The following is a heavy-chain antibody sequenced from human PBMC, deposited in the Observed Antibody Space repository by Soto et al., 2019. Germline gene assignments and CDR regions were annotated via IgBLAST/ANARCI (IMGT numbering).Heavy chain of an antibody. J-gene: IGHJ6*02. CDR2: FIPIFPTT. D-gene: IGHD1-1*01. CDR3: ARDKDRQQIGGNYYYGMDV. CDR1: GGTFGNSA. V-gene: IGHV1-69*12. Sequence: QVQLVQSGAEVKKPGSSVTVSCKASGGTFGNSAISWVRQAPGKGLEWMGGFIPIFPTTDYAQKFQGRVTITADESTSTAYNEVTSLRSEDTAVYYCARDKDRQQIGGNYYYGMDVWGQGTTVTV.